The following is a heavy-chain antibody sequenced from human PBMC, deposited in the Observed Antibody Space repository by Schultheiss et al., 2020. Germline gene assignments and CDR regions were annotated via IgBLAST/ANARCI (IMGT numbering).Heavy chain of an antibody. CDR1: GDSVSSNSAA. CDR2: TYYRSKWYN. D-gene: IGHD6-19*01. CDR3: ARGGYSSGWYVYYYYGMDV. Sequence: SQTLSLTCAISGDSVSSNSAAWNWIRQSPSRGLECLGRTYYRSKWYNDYAVSVKSRITINPDTSKNQFSLQLNSVTPEDTAVYYCARGGYSSGWYVYYYYGMDVWGQGTTVTVSS. V-gene: IGHV6-1*01. J-gene: IGHJ6*02.